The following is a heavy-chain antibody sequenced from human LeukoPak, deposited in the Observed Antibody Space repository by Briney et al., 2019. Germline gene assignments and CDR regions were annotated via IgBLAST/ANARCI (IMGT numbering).Heavy chain of an antibody. Sequence: GASVKVSCKASRFTFTDYYMHWVRQAPGQGLEWMGWINPNSGGTNYAQKFQGRVTMTRDTSISTAYMELSRLRSDDTALYYCGRRGWSLGYCSSSSCLDWYDPWGQGTLVTVSS. V-gene: IGHV1-2*02. CDR2: INPNSGGT. J-gene: IGHJ5*02. CDR1: RFTFTDYY. D-gene: IGHD2-2*01. CDR3: GRRGWSLGYCSSSSCLDWYDP.